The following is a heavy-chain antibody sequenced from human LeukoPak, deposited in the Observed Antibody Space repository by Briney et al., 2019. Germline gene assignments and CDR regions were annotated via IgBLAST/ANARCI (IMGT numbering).Heavy chain of an antibody. CDR2: IYHSGST. V-gene: IGHV4-4*02. CDR1: GGSISSSNW. J-gene: IGHJ5*02. CDR3: ARHLEYSSSWVRFDP. Sequence: SGTLSLTCGVSGGSISSSNWWGCVRQPPGKGLEWIGEIYHSGSTNYNPSLRSRVTISVDKSKNHFSLKLSSVTAADTAAYYCARHLEYSSSWVRFDPWGQGTLVTVSS. D-gene: IGHD6-13*01.